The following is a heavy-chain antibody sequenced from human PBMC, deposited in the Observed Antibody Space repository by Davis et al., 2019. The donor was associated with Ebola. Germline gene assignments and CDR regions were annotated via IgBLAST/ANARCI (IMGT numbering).Heavy chain of an antibody. CDR1: GYTFTSYY. D-gene: IGHD6-6*01. CDR3: ARRGVEQLVWTGLGY. Sequence: ASVKVSCKASGYTFTSYYMHWVRQAPGQGLEWMGIINPSGGSTSYAQKFQGRVTMTRDTSTSTVYMELSSLRSEDTAVYYCARRGVEQLVWTGLGYWGQGTLVTVSS. V-gene: IGHV1-46*01. CDR2: INPSGGST. J-gene: IGHJ4*02.